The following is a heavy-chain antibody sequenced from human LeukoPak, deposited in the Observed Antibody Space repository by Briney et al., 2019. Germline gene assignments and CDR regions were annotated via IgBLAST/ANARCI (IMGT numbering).Heavy chain of an antibody. CDR1: GFTFSTYA. CDR2: ISYAGSNN. D-gene: IGHD3-10*01. V-gene: IGHV3-30*04. CDR3: ARPSNYYYGSGSYPYYFDY. Sequence: PGRSLRLSCAASGFTFSTYAMHWVRQAPGKGLEWVAAISYAGSNNYYADSVTGRFTISRDNSKNTLYLQMNSLRAEDTAVYYCARPSNYYYGSGSYPYYFDYWGQGTLVTVSS. J-gene: IGHJ4*01.